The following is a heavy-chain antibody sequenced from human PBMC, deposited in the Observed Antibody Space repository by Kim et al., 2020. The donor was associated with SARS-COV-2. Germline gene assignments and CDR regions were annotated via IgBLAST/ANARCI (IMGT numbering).Heavy chain of an antibody. D-gene: IGHD5-18*01. CDR2: ISRSSSII. CDR1: GFTGYS. J-gene: IGHJ4*02. Sequence: GGSLRLSCAASGFTGYSMNWVRQAPGKGLEWVSYISRSSSIIYYADSVKGRFTISRDNAKNSLYLQMNSLRDEDTAVYYRARGYSYGFDYWGQGTLVTVSS. CDR3: ARGYSYGFDY. V-gene: IGHV3-48*02.